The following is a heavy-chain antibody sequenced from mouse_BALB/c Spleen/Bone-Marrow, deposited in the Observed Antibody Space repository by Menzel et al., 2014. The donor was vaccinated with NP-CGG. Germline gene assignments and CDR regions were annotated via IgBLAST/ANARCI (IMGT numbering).Heavy chain of an antibody. CDR3: ARGYGSSYGYSMDY. J-gene: IGHJ4*01. CDR2: INPYNGGT. Sequence: VQLQQSGPELVKPGASMKISCKASGYSFTGYTMNWVKQSHGKNLEWIGLINPYNGGTSYNQKFKGKATLTVDKSSSRAYMELLSLTSEDSAVYYCARGYGSSYGYSMDYWGQGTSVTVSS. CDR1: GYSFTGYT. D-gene: IGHD1-1*01. V-gene: IGHV1-18*01.